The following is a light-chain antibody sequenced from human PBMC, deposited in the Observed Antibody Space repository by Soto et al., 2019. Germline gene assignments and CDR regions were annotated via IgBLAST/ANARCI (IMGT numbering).Light chain of an antibody. CDR1: RSDVGAYNY. Sequence: QSLLTQPASVSGSPGQSIAISCTGTRSDVGAYNYVSWYQQHPGKAPKLMISEVTNRPSGVSDRFSGSKSGNTASLTISGLQAEDEADYYCSSFTSRFTFVFGTGTKVT. J-gene: IGLJ1*01. CDR2: EVT. CDR3: SSFTSRFTFV. V-gene: IGLV2-14*01.